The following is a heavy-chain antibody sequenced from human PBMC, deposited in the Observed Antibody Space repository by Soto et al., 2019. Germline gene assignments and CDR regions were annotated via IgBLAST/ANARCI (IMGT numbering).Heavy chain of an antibody. J-gene: IGHJ4*02. Sequence: QVQLQQSGPGLVKPSQTLSLTCAISGDSVSTNDATWDWIRQSPSRGLEWLGRTYYRSRWQTDYAVSVKSRIIISPVTSNNQVCLQLSSVTPDVTAVYYCARLVGNSCSDSWGQGTLVTVSS. CDR3: ARLVGNSCSDS. CDR2: TYYRSRWQT. D-gene: IGHD2-2*01. CDR1: GDSVSTNDAT. V-gene: IGHV6-1*01.